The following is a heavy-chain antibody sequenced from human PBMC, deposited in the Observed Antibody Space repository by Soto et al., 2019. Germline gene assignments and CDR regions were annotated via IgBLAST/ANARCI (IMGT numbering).Heavy chain of an antibody. J-gene: IGHJ6*02. CDR2: ISYDGSNK. CDR3: ARVYGPYSSSWYYYGMDV. D-gene: IGHD6-13*01. V-gene: IGHV3-30*04. Sequence: GGSLRLSCAASGFTFSSYAMHWVRQAPGKGLEWVAVISYDGSNKYYADSVKGRFTISRDNSKNTLYLQMNSLRAEDTAVYYCARVYGPYSSSWYYYGMDVWGQGTTVTVSS. CDR1: GFTFSSYA.